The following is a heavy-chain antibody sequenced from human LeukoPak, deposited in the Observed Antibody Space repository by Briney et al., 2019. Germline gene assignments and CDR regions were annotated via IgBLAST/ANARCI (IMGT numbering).Heavy chain of an antibody. CDR3: AREVGGGTTLRIYYYYYMDV. D-gene: IGHD3-16*01. CDR2: ISSSSSYI. CDR1: GFTFSSYE. J-gene: IGHJ6*03. V-gene: IGHV3-21*01. Sequence: GGSLRLSCAASGFTFSSYEMNWVRQAPGKGLEWVSSISSSSSYIYYADSVKGRFTISRDNAKNSLYLQMNSLRAEDTAVYYCAREVGGGTTLRIYYYYYMDVWGKGTTVTISS.